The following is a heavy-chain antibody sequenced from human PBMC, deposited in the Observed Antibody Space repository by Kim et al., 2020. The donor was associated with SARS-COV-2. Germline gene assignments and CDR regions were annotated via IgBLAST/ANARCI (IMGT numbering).Heavy chain of an antibody. D-gene: IGHD6-19*01. J-gene: IGHJ4*01. Sequence: DSVDDRFTIARDSSKNRLYLQMSSRRAEDTAVYYCATEQWVGSTYIHYFDYWGHGTLVTVSS. CDR3: ATEQWVGSTYIHYFDY. V-gene: IGHV3-30*13.